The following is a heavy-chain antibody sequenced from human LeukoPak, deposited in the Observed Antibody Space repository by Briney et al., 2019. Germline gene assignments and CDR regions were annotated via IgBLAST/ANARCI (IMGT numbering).Heavy chain of an antibody. J-gene: IGHJ6*03. V-gene: IGHV3-48*01. Sequence: SGGSLRLSCAASGFTFSSYSMNWVRQAPGKGLEWVSYISSSSSTKYYADSVKGRFTISRDNAKNSLYLQMNSLRAEDTAVYYCAREPGWDYYYYMDVWGKGTTVTVSS. CDR3: AREPGWDYYYYMDV. D-gene: IGHD1-26*01. CDR1: GFTFSSYS. CDR2: ISSSSSTK.